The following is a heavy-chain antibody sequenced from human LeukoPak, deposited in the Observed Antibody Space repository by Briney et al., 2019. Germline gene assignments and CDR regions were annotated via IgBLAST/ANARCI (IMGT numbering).Heavy chain of an antibody. CDR3: ARYSSDWAYGFDI. CDR1: AGSISSSSYY. V-gene: IGHV4-39*01. CDR2: IFYTGHT. D-gene: IGHD6-25*01. Sequence: SETLSLTCTFSAGSISSSSYYWGWICQPPGKGLEWIGNIFYTGHTYYNPSLKSRVTISVDASKNQFSLKLSSVTAADTSVYYCARYSSDWAYGFDIWGQGTVVTVSA. J-gene: IGHJ3*02.